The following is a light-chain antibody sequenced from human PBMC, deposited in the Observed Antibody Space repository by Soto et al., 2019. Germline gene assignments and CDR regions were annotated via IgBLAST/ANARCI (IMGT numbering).Light chain of an antibody. CDR2: RTS. CDR1: QSVSSTY. Sequence: EIVLTQSPGPLSLSPGERATLSCRASQSVSSTYLAWYQQKPGQAPRLLIYRTSTRATGIPDRFSGSGSGTDFTLTISRLEPEDFAVYYCQQFGSSVTFGQGTRLEIK. V-gene: IGKV3-20*01. J-gene: IGKJ5*01. CDR3: QQFGSSVT.